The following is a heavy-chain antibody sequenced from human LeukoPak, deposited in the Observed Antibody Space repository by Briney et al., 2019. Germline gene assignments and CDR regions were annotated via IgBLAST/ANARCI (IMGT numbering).Heavy chain of an antibody. V-gene: IGHV3-7*05. D-gene: IGHD3-10*01. J-gene: IGHJ4*02. Sequence: PGGSLRLSCAASGFTFSSYWMGWVRQAPGKGLEWVANIQQDGREKYYVDSVKGRFTISRDNAKNSLYLQMNSLRAEDTAVYYCARGEFGPYYFDYWGQGTLVTVSS. CDR1: GFTFSSYW. CDR2: IQQDGREK. CDR3: ARGEFGPYYFDY.